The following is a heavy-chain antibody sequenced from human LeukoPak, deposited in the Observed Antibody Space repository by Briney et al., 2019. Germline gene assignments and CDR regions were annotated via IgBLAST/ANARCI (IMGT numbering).Heavy chain of an antibody. CDR2: INHSGST. CDR1: GGSFSGYY. J-gene: IGHJ5*02. Sequence: SETLSLTCAVYGGSFSGYYWSWIRQPPGKGLEWIGEINHSGSTNYNPSLKSRVTISVDTSKNQFSLKLNSVTAADTAVYYCARERTGGWFDPWGQGTLVTVSS. CDR3: ARERTGGWFDP. V-gene: IGHV4-34*01. D-gene: IGHD3/OR15-3a*01.